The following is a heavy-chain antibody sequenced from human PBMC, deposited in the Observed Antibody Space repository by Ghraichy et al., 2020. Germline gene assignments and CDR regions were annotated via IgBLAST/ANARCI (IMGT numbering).Heavy chain of an antibody. Sequence: GGSLRLSCAASGFAFEDYAMYWVRQVPGKGLEWVSGISWNSETIAYADSVRGRFIISRDNAKNSLYLEMSRLRPEDTAFYYCAKDFIAAAGKPLRFFYYMDVWGKGTTVTVSS. D-gene: IGHD6-13*01. J-gene: IGHJ6*03. CDR2: ISWNSETI. CDR3: AKDFIAAAGKPLRFFYYMDV. CDR1: GFAFEDYA. V-gene: IGHV3-9*01.